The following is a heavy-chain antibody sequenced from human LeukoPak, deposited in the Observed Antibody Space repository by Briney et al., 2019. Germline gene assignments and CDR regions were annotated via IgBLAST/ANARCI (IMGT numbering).Heavy chain of an antibody. Sequence: GASVTVSCKASGGTFSSYAISWVRRAPGQGLEWMGGIIPIFGTANYAQKFQGRVTITADESTSTAYMELSSLRSEDTAVYYCARVDIVATDGFDYWGQGTLVTVSS. V-gene: IGHV1-69*01. D-gene: IGHD5-12*01. CDR2: IIPIFGTA. J-gene: IGHJ4*02. CDR1: GGTFSSYA. CDR3: ARVDIVATDGFDY.